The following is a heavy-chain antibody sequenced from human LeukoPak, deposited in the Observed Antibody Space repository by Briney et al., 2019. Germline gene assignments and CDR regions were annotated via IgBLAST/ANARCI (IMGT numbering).Heavy chain of an antibody. D-gene: IGHD4-11*01. J-gene: IGHJ4*02. CDR3: VRDSATVTTPYFAC. CDR2: INLNNGGT. Sequence: ASLKVSCKASGFTFTGYYMHWVRQAPEQGLEWVGWINLNNGGTNYTQMFPGWVTMTRDTSISTAYMELSRLRSADTAVYYCVRDSATVTTPYFACWSQATLLTVSS. CDR1: GFTFTGYY. V-gene: IGHV1-2*04.